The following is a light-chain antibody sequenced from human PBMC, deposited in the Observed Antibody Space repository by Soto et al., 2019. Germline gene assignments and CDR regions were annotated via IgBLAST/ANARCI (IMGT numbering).Light chain of an antibody. J-gene: IGKJ5*01. Sequence: IVLTQSPGSLSLSPGERATLSCRASQSVSSSYLAWYQQKPGQAPRLLIHGASSRATGIPDRFSGSGSGTDFTLTISRLEPEDSAVYYCQQRHMWPITFGQGTRLEIK. V-gene: IGKV3D-20*02. CDR1: QSVSSSY. CDR2: GAS. CDR3: QQRHMWPIT.